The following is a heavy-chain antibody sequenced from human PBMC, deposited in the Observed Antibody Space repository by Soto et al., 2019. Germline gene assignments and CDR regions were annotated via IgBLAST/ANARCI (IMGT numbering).Heavy chain of an antibody. CDR1: GGYFSGYY. CDR3: ARGALDSSGYSTGMDV. V-gene: IGHV4-34*01. D-gene: IGHD3-22*01. CDR2: INHSGST. J-gene: IGHJ6*02. Sequence: PSETLSLTCAVYGGYFSGYYWSWIRQPPGKGLEWIGEINHSGSTNYNPSLKSRVTISVDTSKNQFSLKLSSVTAADTAVYYCARGALDSSGYSTGMDVWGQGTTVTVSS.